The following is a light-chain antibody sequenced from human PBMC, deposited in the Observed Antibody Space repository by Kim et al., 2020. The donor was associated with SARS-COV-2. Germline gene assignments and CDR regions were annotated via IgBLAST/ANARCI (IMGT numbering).Light chain of an antibody. J-gene: IGLJ2*01. Sequence: TVTSACPRSGGSIASNYVQWYQQRPGSAPTTVIYEDNQRPSGVPDRFSGSIDSSSNSASLTISGLKTEDEADYYCQSYDSSNHVVFGGGTQLTV. CDR1: GGSIASNY. V-gene: IGLV6-57*03. CDR2: EDN. CDR3: QSYDSSNHVV.